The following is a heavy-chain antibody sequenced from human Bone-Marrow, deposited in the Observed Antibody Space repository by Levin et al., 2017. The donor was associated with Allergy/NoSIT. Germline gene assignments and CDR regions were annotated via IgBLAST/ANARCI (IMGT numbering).Heavy chain of an antibody. J-gene: IGHJ4*02. CDR3: ATVAGTRGGY. D-gene: IGHD6-19*01. CDR1: GFTFTSYW. CDR2: IKPDGSEA. Sequence: GGSLRLSCAASGFTFTSYWMSWVSQAPGKGLEWVANIKPDGSEAYYVDSVKGRFTIARDNAKNSLYLQMDSLRAEDTAVYYCATVAGTRGGYWGQGTLVTVSS. V-gene: IGHV3-7*02.